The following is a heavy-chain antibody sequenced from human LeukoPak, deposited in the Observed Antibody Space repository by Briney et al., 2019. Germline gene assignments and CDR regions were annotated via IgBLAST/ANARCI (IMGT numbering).Heavy chain of an antibody. CDR1: GFTFSDYS. J-gene: IGHJ6*03. CDR2: ISTVSTYT. D-gene: IGHD6-25*01. Sequence: GGSLRLSCAASGFTFSDYSMNWVRQAPGKGLEWVGSISTVSTYTFYAESLKGRISISRDNANNSLILQTNILRADDTAVYYCTRDGSGFYYYYMDVWGRGPTVTVSS. V-gene: IGHV3-21*01. CDR3: TRDGSGFYYYYMDV.